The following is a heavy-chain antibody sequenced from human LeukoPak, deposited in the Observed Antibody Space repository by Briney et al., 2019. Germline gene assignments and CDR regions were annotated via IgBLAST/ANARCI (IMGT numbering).Heavy chain of an antibody. CDR2: IYYSGST. J-gene: IGHJ4*02. V-gene: IGHV4-31*03. Sequence: SETLSLTCTVSGGSISSGGYYWSWIRQHPGKGLEWIGYIYYSGSTYYNPSLKSRVTISVDTSKNQFSQKLSSVTAADTAVYYCARAGLYYYDSSGYSHLPYYFDYWGQGTLVTVSS. CDR3: ARAGLYYYDSSGYSHLPYYFDY. D-gene: IGHD3-22*01. CDR1: GGSISSGGYY.